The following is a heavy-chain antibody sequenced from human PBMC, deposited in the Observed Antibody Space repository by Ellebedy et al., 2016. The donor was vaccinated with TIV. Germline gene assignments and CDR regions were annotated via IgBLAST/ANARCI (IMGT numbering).Heavy chain of an antibody. J-gene: IGHJ4*02. CDR3: AREGIAAAGTVTPKDY. D-gene: IGHD6-13*01. CDR1: GYTFTSYA. CDR2: INAGNGNT. V-gene: IGHV1-3*01. Sequence: AASVKVSCKASGYTFTSYAMHWVRQAPGQRLEWMGWINAGNGNTKYSQKFQGRVTITRDTSASTAYMELSSLRSEDTAVYYCAREGIAAAGTVTPKDYWGQGTLVTVSS.